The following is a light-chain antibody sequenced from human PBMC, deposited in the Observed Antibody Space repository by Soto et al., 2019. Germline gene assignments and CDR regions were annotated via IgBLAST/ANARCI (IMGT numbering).Light chain of an antibody. CDR1: SSNIGTNT. CDR3: AVWDNSLKGWV. CDR2: GDD. Sequence: QSALTQPPSASGTPGQRVIISCSGSSSNIGTNTVNWYHHLPGAAPKLLIYGDDQRPAGVPDRISASKSGTSASLAITGLQPEDEADFYCAVWDNSLKGWVFGGGTKLTVL. V-gene: IGLV1-44*01. J-gene: IGLJ3*02.